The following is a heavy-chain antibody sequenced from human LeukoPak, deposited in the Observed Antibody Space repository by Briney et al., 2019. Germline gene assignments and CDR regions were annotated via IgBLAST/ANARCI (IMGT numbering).Heavy chain of an antibody. J-gene: IGHJ6*03. V-gene: IGHV4-34*01. CDR3: ARDRDYTDV. Sequence: SETLSLTCAVYGGSFSGYYWSWIRQPPGKGLEWIGEINHSGSTNYNPSLKSRVTISVDTSKNQFSLKLSSVTAADTAVYYCARDRDYTDVWGKGTTVTISS. CDR2: INHSGST. CDR1: GGSFSGYY.